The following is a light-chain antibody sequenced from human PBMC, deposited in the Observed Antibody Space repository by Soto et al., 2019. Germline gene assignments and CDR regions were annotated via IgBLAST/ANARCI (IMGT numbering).Light chain of an antibody. CDR2: SAS. CDR3: QKYNKCPLT. V-gene: IGKV3-15*01. J-gene: IGKJ3*01. CDR1: QSVSIN. Sequence: EIVMTQSPATLSLSPGERAALSCRASQSVSINLAWYQQKPGQAPRLLIYSASTRATGIPARFSGSGSGSEFKFPITALLSKDLAVYYVQKYNKCPLTFGPGTKVDIK.